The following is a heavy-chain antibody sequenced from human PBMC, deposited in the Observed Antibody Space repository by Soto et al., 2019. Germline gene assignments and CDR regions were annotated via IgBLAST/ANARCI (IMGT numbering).Heavy chain of an antibody. J-gene: IGHJ6*02. CDR3: ASRLEYSDNTGMEV. D-gene: IGHD4-17*01. Sequence: QVQLVQSGAEVKKPGSSVKVSCKASGGTFTNYIISWVRQAPGQGLEWMGRITPILDRANYAQKFQGRVTITADRSTSTAYMELSSLRSEDTAVFYFASRLEYSDNTGMEVWGQGTSVTVSS. CDR1: GGTFTNYI. V-gene: IGHV1-69*02. CDR2: ITPILDRA.